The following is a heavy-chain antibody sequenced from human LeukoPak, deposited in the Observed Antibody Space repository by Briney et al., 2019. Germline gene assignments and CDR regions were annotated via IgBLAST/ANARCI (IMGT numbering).Heavy chain of an antibody. CDR3: AKLMDNNYDGSAFDY. CDR2: INPSGGST. CDR1: GYTFTSYY. Sequence: ASVKVSCKASGYTFTSYYMHRVRQAPGQGLEWMGIINPSGGSTSYAQKFQGRVTMTRDTSTSTAYVELRSLTSDDTALYYCAKLMDNNYDGSAFDYWGQGTLIAVSS. D-gene: IGHD3-22*01. V-gene: IGHV1-46*01. J-gene: IGHJ4*02.